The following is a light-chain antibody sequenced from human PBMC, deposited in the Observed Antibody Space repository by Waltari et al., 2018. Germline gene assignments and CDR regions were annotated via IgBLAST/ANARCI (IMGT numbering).Light chain of an antibody. V-gene: IGLV1-40*01. CDR2: GKT. J-gene: IGLJ2*01. CDR1: SSDFGAGYD. Sequence: QSLPTQPPSMSGAPGQKVTIPCTGGSSDFGAGYDVHWYQQLPGTSPKLLIFGKTNRPSGVHGRFSGSRTCTSASPAIAGLQCADEDVYYCQSFDSSLGASVFGGGTKLTVL. CDR3: QSFDSSLGASV.